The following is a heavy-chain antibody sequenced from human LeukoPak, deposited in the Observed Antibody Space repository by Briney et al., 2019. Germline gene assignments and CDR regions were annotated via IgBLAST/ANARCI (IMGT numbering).Heavy chain of an antibody. Sequence: ASVKVSCKASGYSFTSYGISWVRQAPGQGLEWMGWISPFNGNTNYVQKFQGRVTMTTETSTSTAYMELRSLSSDDTAVYYCARDLDIVVIRAALRHYGMDVWGQGTLVTVSS. CDR1: GYSFTSYG. CDR2: ISPFNGNT. CDR3: ARDLDIVVIRAALRHYGMDV. V-gene: IGHV1-18*01. J-gene: IGHJ6*02. D-gene: IGHD2-2*01.